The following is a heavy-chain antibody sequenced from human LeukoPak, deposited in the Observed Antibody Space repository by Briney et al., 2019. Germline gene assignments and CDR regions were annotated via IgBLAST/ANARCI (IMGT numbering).Heavy chain of an antibody. J-gene: IGHJ6*02. V-gene: IGHV1-24*01. CDR2: FDPEDGET. D-gene: IGHD6-19*01. CDR1: GYTLTELS. Sequence: ASVKVSCKVSGYTLTELSMHWVRQAPGKGLEWMGGFDPEDGETIYAQKFQGRVTMTEDTSTDTAHMELSSLRSEDTAVYYCATGVSSDYGMDVWGQGTTVTVSS. CDR3: ATGVSSDYGMDV.